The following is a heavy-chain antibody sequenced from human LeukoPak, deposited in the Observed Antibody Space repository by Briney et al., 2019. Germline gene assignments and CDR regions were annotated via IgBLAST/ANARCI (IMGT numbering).Heavy chain of an antibody. D-gene: IGHD6-19*01. J-gene: IGHJ4*02. CDR1: GFSFSSFW. V-gene: IGHV3-7*03. Sequence: GGSLRLSCTASGFSFSSFWMSWVRQAPGKGLEWVANIKDDGSVKNHVDSLKGRFSISRDNARNSLYLQISSLRAEDTAVYYCARMYNSGWRYFDSWGQGTLVTVSS. CDR2: IKDDGSVK. CDR3: ARMYNSGWRYFDS.